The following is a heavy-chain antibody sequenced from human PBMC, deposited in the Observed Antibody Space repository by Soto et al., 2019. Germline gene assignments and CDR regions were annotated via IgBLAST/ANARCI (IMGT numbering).Heavy chain of an antibody. D-gene: IGHD3-16*01. CDR3: AKSPGGLDADNSDYSGMDV. Sequence: EVHLLESGGDLVQPGGSLRLSCTASGLTFSTYAMSWVRQAPGKGLEWVSAIGGSGTGGRTCYADSVKGRFTISRNNSKNTAYLQINSLIAAHTAVYYCAKSPGGLDADNSDYSGMDVWGQGTTVTVSS. CDR2: IGGSGTGGRT. J-gene: IGHJ6*02. V-gene: IGHV3-23*01. CDR1: GLTFSTYA.